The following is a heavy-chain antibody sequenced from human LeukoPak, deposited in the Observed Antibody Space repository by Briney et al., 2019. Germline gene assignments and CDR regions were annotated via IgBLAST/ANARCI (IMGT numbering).Heavy chain of an antibody. V-gene: IGHV6-1*01. J-gene: IGHJ4*02. CDR1: GDTVSSNSTA. D-gene: IGHD5-24*01. Sequence: PSQTLSLTCAISGDTVSSNSTAWNWIRQSPSRGLEWLGRTYYRSKWYNDYAVSVKSRITINPDTSKNQFSLQLNSVTPEDTAVYYCARGGSRGGYNPFDYWGQGTLVTVSS. CDR2: TYYRSKWYN. CDR3: ARGGSRGGYNPFDY.